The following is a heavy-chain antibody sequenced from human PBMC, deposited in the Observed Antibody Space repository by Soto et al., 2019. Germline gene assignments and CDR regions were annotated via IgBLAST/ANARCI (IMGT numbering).Heavy chain of an antibody. Sequence: GGSLRLSCAASGFAFSGYGMHWVRQPPGKGLEWVAVISYDGNTEYYADSVKGRFTVSRDNSKNTVYLQMNSLRVEDTAVYYCAKTTAVTTYDFWGQGTPVTVSS. CDR1: GFAFSGYG. CDR3: AKTTAVTTYDF. V-gene: IGHV3-30*18. D-gene: IGHD4-17*01. CDR2: ISYDGNTE. J-gene: IGHJ4*02.